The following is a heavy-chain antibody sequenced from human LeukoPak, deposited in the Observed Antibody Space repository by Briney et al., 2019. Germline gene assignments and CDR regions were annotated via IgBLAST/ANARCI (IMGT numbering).Heavy chain of an antibody. D-gene: IGHD2/OR15-2a*01. V-gene: IGHV3-64*02. Sequence: GGSLRLSCAASGFTFSGFSMHWIRQAPGRGLEYVSAINGNGDKTFYTDSVRGRFTIFRDNSRNTLFLQMGSLRGEDTALYFCARIGMENFYDLWGQGTLVTVSS. CDR2: INGNGDKT. J-gene: IGHJ5*02. CDR1: GFTFSGFS. CDR3: ARIGMENFYDL.